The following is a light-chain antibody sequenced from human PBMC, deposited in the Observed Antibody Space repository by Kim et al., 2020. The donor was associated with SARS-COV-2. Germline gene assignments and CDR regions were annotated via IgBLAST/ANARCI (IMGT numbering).Light chain of an antibody. V-gene: IGKV3-11*01. J-gene: IGKJ1*01. CDR3: QQRSNWPVM. CDR1: QSVSSY. CDR2: DAS. Sequence: IVLTQSPATLSLSPGERATLSCRASQSVSSYLAWYQQKPGQAPRLLIYDASNRATGIPARFSGSGSGTDFTLTISSLEPEDFAVYYCQQRSNWPVMFGQGTKVDIK.